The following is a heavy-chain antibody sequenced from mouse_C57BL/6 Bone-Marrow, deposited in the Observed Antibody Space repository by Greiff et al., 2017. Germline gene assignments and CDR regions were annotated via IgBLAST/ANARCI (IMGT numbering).Heavy chain of an antibody. CDR2: ISNGGGST. J-gene: IGHJ2*01. V-gene: IGHV5-12*01. D-gene: IGHD1-1*01. Sequence: EVKLVESGGGLVQPGGSLKLSCAASGFTFSDYYMYLVRQTPEKRLAWVAYISNGGGSTYYPDTVKGRFTISRDNAKNTLYLQMSRLKSEDTAMYYCARQGVGYGSSYGYYFDDGGQGTTLAVSS. CDR3: ARQGVGYGSSYGYYFDD. CDR1: GFTFSDYY.